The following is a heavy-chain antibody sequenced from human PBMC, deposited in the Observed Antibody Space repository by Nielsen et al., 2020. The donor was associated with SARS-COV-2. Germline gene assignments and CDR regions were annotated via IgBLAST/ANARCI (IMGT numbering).Heavy chain of an antibody. CDR2: INPSGGST. V-gene: IGHV1-46*01. CDR3: ARTPATAIPSFVDY. D-gene: IGHD2-2*02. J-gene: IGHJ4*02. Sequence: ASVKVSCKASGYTFTSYYMHWVRQAPGQGLEWMGIINPSGGSTNYAQKFQGRVTITADESTSTAYMELSSLRSEDTAVYYCARTPATAIPSFVDYWGQGTLVTVSS. CDR1: GYTFTSYY.